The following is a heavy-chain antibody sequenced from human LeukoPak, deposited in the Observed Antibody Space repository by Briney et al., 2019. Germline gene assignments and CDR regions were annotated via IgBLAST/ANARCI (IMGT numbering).Heavy chain of an antibody. J-gene: IGHJ5*02. CDR3: ARVARYCSGGSCYDWFDP. Sequence: GGSLRLSCAASGFTFDDYGMSWVRQAPGKGLEWVSGINWNGGSTGYADSVKGRFTIPRDNAKNSLYLQMNSLRAEDTALYHCARVARYCSGGSCYDWFDPWGQGTLVTVSS. D-gene: IGHD2-15*01. CDR2: INWNGGST. V-gene: IGHV3-20*01. CDR1: GFTFDDYG.